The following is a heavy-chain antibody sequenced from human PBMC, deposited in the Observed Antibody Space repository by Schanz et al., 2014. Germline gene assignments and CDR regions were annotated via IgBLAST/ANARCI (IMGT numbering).Heavy chain of an antibody. CDR1: GFTFSDYY. CDR2: ISSSGSYT. Sequence: VQLLESGGGLVKPGGSLRLSCAASGFTFSDYYMSWIRQAPGKGLEWVSYISSSGSYTNYADSVKGRFTTSRDNGKKSMYLQMNSLRAEDTAVYYCARLDSSSWYPRYWSQGTLVTVSS. V-gene: IGHV3-11*03. J-gene: IGHJ4*02. CDR3: ARLDSSSWYPRY. D-gene: IGHD6-13*01.